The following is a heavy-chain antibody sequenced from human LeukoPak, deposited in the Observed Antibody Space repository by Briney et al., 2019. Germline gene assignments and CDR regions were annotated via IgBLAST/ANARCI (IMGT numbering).Heavy chain of an antibody. CDR3: ARAPVDWQFYYGMDV. J-gene: IGHJ6*02. V-gene: IGHV4-30-4*01. CDR2: IYYSGST. CDR1: GGSISSGDYY. D-gene: IGHD5-12*01. Sequence: SQTLSLTCTVSGGSISSGDYYWSWLRQPPGKGLEWIGYIYYSGSTYYNPSLKSRVTISVDTSKDQFSLKLSSVTAADTAVYYCARAPVDWQFYYGMDVWGQGTTVTVSS.